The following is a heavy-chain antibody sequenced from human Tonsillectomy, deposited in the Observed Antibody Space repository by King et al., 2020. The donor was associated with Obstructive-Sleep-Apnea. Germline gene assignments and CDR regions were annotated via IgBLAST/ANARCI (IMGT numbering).Heavy chain of an antibody. CDR2: IYPGDSDT. CDR1: GYSFTTYW. J-gene: IGHJ4*02. V-gene: IGHV5-51*01. D-gene: IGHD3-22*01. CDR3: ARHPYYDSSGSNFDY. Sequence: VQLVESGAEVKKPGESLKISCKGSGYSFTTYWIGWVRQMPGKGLEWVGNIYPGDSDTRYSPSFQGQVTISADNSINTAFLQWSSLKASDTAMYYCARHPYYDSSGSNFDYWGQGTLVTVSS.